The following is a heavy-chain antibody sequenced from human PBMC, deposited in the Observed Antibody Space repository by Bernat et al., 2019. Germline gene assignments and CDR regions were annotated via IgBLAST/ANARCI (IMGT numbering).Heavy chain of an antibody. CDR3: AKSNQRARPLEVY. CDR1: GFTFSSYA. D-gene: IGHD6-25*01. J-gene: IGHJ4*02. Sequence: EVQLVESGGGLVQPGGSLRLSCAASGFTFSSYAMSWVRPAPGKGLEWVSAISGSGGSPYSADAVKGRFTIARDNSKNTLYLQMNSLRAEDTAVYYCAKSNQRARPLEVYWGQGTLVTVSS. CDR2: ISGSGGSP. V-gene: IGHV3-23*04.